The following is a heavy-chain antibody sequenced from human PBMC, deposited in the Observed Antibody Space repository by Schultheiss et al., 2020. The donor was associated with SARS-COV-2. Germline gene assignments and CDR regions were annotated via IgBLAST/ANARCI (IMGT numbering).Heavy chain of an antibody. Sequence: ASVKVSCKASGYTFTSYGISWVRQAPGQGLEWMGWISAYNGNTNDAQKFQGWVTMTRDTSISTAYMELSRLRSDDTAVYYCARDLGYCSGGSCYSNMYGMDVWGQGTTVTVSS. CDR2: ISAYNGNT. V-gene: IGHV1-18*01. CDR3: ARDLGYCSGGSCYSNMYGMDV. CDR1: GYTFTSYG. J-gene: IGHJ6*02. D-gene: IGHD2-15*01.